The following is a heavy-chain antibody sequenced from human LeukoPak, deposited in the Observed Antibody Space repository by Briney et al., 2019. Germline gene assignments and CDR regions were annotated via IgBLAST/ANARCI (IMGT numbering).Heavy chain of an antibody. CDR2: ISAYNGNT. V-gene: IGHV1-18*04. Sequence: ASVKVSCKASGYTFTSYGISWVRQAPGQGLEWMGWISAYNGNTNYAQKLQGRVTMTTDTYTSTAYMELRSLRSDDTAVYYCARAPPDPFLVEQQLVQTYYYYGMDVWGKGTTVTVSS. CDR3: ARAPPDPFLVEQQLVQTYYYYGMDV. J-gene: IGHJ6*04. D-gene: IGHD6-13*01. CDR1: GYTFTSYG.